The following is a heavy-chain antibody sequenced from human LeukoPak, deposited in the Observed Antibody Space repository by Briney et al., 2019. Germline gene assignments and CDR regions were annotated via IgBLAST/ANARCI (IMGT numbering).Heavy chain of an antibody. V-gene: IGHV4-34*01. D-gene: IGHD1-26*01. J-gene: IGHJ4*02. Sequence: RASETLSLTCAVYGGSFSGYYWSWIRQPPGKGLEWIGEINHSGSTNHNPSLKSRVTISVDTSKNQFSLKLSSVTAADTAVYYCARRGVGATLPFDYWGQGTLVTVSS. CDR1: GGSFSGYY. CDR2: INHSGST. CDR3: ARRGVGATLPFDY.